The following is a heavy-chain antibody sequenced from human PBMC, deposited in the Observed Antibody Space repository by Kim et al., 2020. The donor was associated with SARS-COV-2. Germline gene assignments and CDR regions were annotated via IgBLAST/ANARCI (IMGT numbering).Heavy chain of an antibody. CDR3: ARHAYDSFNWFDP. Sequence: SETLSLTCTVSDESINSTSFYWGWIRQPPGKGLEWIGSVYYSGTTYYNPSLRGRVTISLDTSKNQFALNLNYGTAADTAVYYCARHAYDSFNWFDPWGQG. V-gene: IGHV4-39*01. J-gene: IGHJ5*02. CDR1: DESINSTSFY. D-gene: IGHD3-22*01. CDR2: VYYSGTT.